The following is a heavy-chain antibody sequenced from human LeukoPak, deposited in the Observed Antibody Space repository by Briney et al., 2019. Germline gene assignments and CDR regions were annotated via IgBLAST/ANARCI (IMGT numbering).Heavy chain of an antibody. CDR2: INPSGGST. CDR1: GYTFTSCY. V-gene: IGHV1-46*01. Sequence: ASVKVSCKASGYTFTSCYMHWVRQAPGQGLEWMGIINPSGGSTSYAQKFQGRVTMTRDTSTSTVYMELSSLRSEDTAVYYCAMVVAADDAFDIWGQGTMVTVSS. CDR3: AMVVAADDAFDI. J-gene: IGHJ3*02. D-gene: IGHD2-15*01.